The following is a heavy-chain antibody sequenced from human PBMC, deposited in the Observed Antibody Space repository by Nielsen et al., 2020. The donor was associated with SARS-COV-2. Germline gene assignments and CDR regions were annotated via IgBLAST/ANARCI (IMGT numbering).Heavy chain of an antibody. CDR3: ASGYSYGRYYYYGMDV. V-gene: IGHV1-69*13. CDR1: GYTFTSYA. J-gene: IGHJ6*02. D-gene: IGHD5-18*01. CDR2: IIPIFGTA. Sequence: SVKVSCKASGYTFTSYAISWVRQAPGQGLEWMGGIIPIFGTANYAQKFQGRVTITADESTSTAYMELSSLRSEDTAVYYCASGYSYGRYYYYGMDVWGQGTTVTVSS.